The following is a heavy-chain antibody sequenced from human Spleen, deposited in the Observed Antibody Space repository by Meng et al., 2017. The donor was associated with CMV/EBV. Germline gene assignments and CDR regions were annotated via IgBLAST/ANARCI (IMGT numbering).Heavy chain of an antibody. CDR2: IVPLLRTP. V-gene: IGHV1-69*08. Sequence: YGGNLNSYSCIWVRQAHGQGLEWVGRIVPLLRTPMFAQRFQGRVTITADRSSSTTYMELSSLRSEDTAVYYCATATYMTTQQGWFDTWGQGTLVTVSS. CDR1: GGNLNSYS. D-gene: IGHD4-11*01. J-gene: IGHJ5*02. CDR3: ATATYMTTQQGWFDT.